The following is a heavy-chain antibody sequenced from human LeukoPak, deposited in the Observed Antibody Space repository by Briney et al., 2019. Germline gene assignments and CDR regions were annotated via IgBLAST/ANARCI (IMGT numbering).Heavy chain of an antibody. CDR2: IYSGGST. D-gene: IGHD3-22*01. Sequence: PGGSMTLSCAASRLTLSSNYMRWVRQPPGKWLEWVSVIYSGGSTYYADYVKGRFTISRDNSKNTLYLQMNSLRAEDTAVYYCAKDEGSSGYKDAFDIWGQGTMVTVSS. CDR1: RLTLSSNY. CDR3: AKDEGSSGYKDAFDI. J-gene: IGHJ3*02. V-gene: IGHV3-53*01.